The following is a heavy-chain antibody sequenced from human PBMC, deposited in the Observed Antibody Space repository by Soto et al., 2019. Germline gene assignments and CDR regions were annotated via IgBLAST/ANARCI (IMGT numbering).Heavy chain of an antibody. D-gene: IGHD2-2*01. V-gene: IGHV5-10-1*01. Sequence: GESLKISCQASGYSFTAYWITWVRQMPGKGLEWMATIDPSDSYVDYSPSFRGHVTFSVDRSITTVYLQWNSLKSSDSAMYFCTRRASSSFYHFDFWGQGALVTVS. CDR2: IDPSDSYV. CDR1: GYSFTAYW. CDR3: TRRASSSFYHFDF. J-gene: IGHJ4*02.